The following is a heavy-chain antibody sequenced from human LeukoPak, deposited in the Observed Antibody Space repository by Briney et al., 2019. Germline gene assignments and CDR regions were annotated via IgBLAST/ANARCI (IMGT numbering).Heavy chain of an antibody. CDR1: GFTFSNYA. D-gene: IGHD6-25*01. CDR2: ISGGGGPT. CDR3: AKNSGYSWQYFFDY. J-gene: IGHJ4*02. Sequence: GGSLRLSCAASGFTFSNYAMSWVRQAPGKGLECVSAISGGGGPTYYAGSVKGRFTISRDNSKNTLYLQMNSLRAEDAAVYFCAKNSGYSWQYFFDYWGQGTLVTVSS. V-gene: IGHV3-23*01.